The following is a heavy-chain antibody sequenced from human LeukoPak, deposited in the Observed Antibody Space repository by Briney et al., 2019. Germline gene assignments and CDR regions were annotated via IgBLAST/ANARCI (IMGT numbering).Heavy chain of an antibody. CDR3: ARASWSGYFDY. CDR1: GGSISSYY. J-gene: IGHJ4*02. Sequence: SETLSLTCTVSGGSISSYYWSWIRQPPGKGLAWIGYIYYSGTTNYNPSLKSRVTISVDTSKNQFSLKLNSVTAADTAVYYCARASWSGYFDYWGQGTLVTVSS. V-gene: IGHV4-59*01. CDR2: IYYSGTT. D-gene: IGHD3-3*01.